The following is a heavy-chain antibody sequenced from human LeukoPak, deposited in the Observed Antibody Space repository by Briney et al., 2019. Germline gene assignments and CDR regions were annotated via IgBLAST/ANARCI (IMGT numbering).Heavy chain of an antibody. D-gene: IGHD3-22*01. CDR1: GFTFSSYG. V-gene: IGHV3-30*02. Sequence: PGGSLRLSCAASGFTFSSYGMHWVRQAPGKGLEWVAFIRYDGSNKYYADSVKGRFTISRDNSKNTLYLQMNSLGAEDTAVYYCAKDYSDSSGYFRVPHVFDFWGQGTLVTVSS. J-gene: IGHJ4*02. CDR3: AKDYSDSSGYFRVPHVFDF. CDR2: IRYDGSNK.